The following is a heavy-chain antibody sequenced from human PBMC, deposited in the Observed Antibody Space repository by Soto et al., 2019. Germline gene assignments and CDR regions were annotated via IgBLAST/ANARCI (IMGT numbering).Heavy chain of an antibody. J-gene: IGHJ4*02. CDR1: GFTFSSYS. D-gene: IGHD3-16*01. CDR2: ISSSSSYI. CDR3: ASGGRHTLYYFDY. V-gene: IGHV3-21*01. Sequence: GGSLRLSCAASGFTFSSYSMNWVRQAPGKGLEWVSSISSSSSYIYYADSVKGRFTISRDNAKNSLYLQMNSLRAEDTAVYYCASGGRHTLYYFDYWGQGTLVTVSS.